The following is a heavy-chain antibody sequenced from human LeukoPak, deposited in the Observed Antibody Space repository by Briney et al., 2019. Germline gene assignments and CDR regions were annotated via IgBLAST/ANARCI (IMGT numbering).Heavy chain of an antibody. CDR1: GYIFTGNY. D-gene: IGHD1-26*01. CDR3: ARDLRYSDHAFDI. V-gene: IGHV1-2*02. CDR2: INPNSGGT. Sequence: ASVKVSCKASGYIFTGNYMHWVRQAPGQGLEWMGWINPNSGGTKYAQEFQGRVTMTRDTSISTAYMELSRLQSDDTAVYYCARDLRYSDHAFDIWGQGTMVTVSS. J-gene: IGHJ3*02.